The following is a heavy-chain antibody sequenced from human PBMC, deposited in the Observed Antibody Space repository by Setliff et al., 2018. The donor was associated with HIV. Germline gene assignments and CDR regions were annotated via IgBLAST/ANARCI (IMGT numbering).Heavy chain of an antibody. Sequence: LSLTCTVSGGSISSGDYYWSWIRQPPGKGLEWIGYIYYSGSTYYNPSLKSRVTISVDTSKNQFSLKLSSVTAADTAVYYCARTNYLWFGELYWFDPWGQGTLVTVSS. D-gene: IGHD3-10*01. V-gene: IGHV4-30-4*08. CDR2: IYYSGST. J-gene: IGHJ5*02. CDR3: ARTNYLWFGELYWFDP. CDR1: GGSISSGDYY.